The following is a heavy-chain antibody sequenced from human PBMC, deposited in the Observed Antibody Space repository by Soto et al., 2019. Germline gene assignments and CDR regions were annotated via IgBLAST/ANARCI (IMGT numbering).Heavy chain of an antibody. CDR2: IIPIFGTA. J-gene: IGHJ5*02. D-gene: IGHD2-2*01. Sequence: QVQLVQSGAEVKKPGSSVKVSCKASGGTFSSYAISWVRQAPGQGLEWMGGIIPIFGTANYAQKFQGRVTITADKSTSTADMELSSLRSEDTAVYYCAREECSSTSCYRVFDPWGQGTLVTVSS. V-gene: IGHV1-69*06. CDR1: GGTFSSYA. CDR3: AREECSSTSCYRVFDP.